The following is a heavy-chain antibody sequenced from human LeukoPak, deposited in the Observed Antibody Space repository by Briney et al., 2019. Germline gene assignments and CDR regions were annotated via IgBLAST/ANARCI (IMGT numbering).Heavy chain of an antibody. V-gene: IGHV4-61*02. CDR2: IYTSGST. D-gene: IGHD1-1*01. J-gene: IGHJ4*02. Sequence: SQTLSLTCTVSGGSISSGSYYWSWIRQPAGKGLEWIGRIYTSGSTNYNPSLRSRVTISVDTSKNQFSLKLSSVTAADTAVYYCARLLTNWSRFDYWGQGTLVTVSS. CDR3: ARLLTNWSRFDY. CDR1: GGSISSGSYY.